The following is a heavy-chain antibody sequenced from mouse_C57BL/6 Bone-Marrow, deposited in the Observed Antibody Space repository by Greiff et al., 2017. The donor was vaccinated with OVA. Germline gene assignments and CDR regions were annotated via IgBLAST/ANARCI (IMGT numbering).Heavy chain of an antibody. CDR1: GYTFTSYW. CDR3: AREDSRGFAY. J-gene: IGHJ3*01. V-gene: IGHV1-69*01. CDR2: IDPSDSYT. Sequence: VQLQQPGAELVMPGASVKLSCKASGYTFTSYWMHWVKQRPGQGLEWIGAIDPSDSYTNYNQKFKGKSTLTVDKSSSTAYMQLSSLTSEDSAVYYCAREDSRGFAYWGQGTLVTVSA.